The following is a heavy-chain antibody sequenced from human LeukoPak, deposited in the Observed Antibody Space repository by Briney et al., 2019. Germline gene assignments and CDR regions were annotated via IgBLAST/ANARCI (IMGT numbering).Heavy chain of an antibody. CDR2: INHSGST. CDR3: ARHQGTRTMVRGVPDY. J-gene: IGHJ4*02. CDR1: GGSISSYY. D-gene: IGHD3-10*01. Sequence: PSETLSLTCTVSGGSISSYYWSWIRQPAGKGLEWIGEINHSGSTNYNPSLKSRVTISVDTSKNQFSLKLSSVTAADTAVYYCARHQGTRTMVRGVPDYWGQGTLVTVSS. V-gene: IGHV4-34*01.